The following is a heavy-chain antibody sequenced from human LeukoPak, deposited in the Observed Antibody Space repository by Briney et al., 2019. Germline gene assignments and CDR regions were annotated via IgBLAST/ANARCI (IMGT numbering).Heavy chain of an antibody. D-gene: IGHD6-19*01. CDR1: GYTFTSYG. CDR2: ISAYNGNT. Sequence: ASVKVSCKASGYTFTSYGISWVRQAPGQGLEWMGWISAYNGNTNYAQKLQGRVTMTTDTSTSTAYMELRSLRSDDTAVYYCARGYSSGWYSWWYFDCWGQGTLVTVSS. J-gene: IGHJ4*02. CDR3: ARGYSSGWYSWWYFDC. V-gene: IGHV1-18*01.